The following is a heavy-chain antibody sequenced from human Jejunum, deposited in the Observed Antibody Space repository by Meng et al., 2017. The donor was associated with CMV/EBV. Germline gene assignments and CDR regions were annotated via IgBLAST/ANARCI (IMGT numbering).Heavy chain of an antibody. J-gene: IGHJ4*02. D-gene: IGHD3-3*02. CDR3: ANSVSVLGVLTPFFDY. V-gene: IGHV3-23*01. Sequence: PFSSYAMSWVRQAPGKGLEWVSTISDSGGSTYFADSVKGRFTISRDNSKNTLFLQINSLRAEDTGVYYCANSVSVLGVLTPFFDYWGQGTPVTVSS. CDR2: ISDSGGST. CDR1: PFSSYA.